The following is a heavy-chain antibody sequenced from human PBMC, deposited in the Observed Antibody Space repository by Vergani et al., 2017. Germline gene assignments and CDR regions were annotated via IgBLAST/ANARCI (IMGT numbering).Heavy chain of an antibody. D-gene: IGHD2/OR15-2a*01. V-gene: IGHV5-51*01. CDR3: ASNSMAGYYYYGMDV. J-gene: IGHJ6*02. Sequence: EVQLVQSGAEVKKPGESLKISCKGSGYSFTSYWIGWVRQMPGKGLEWMGIIYPGGSDTRYSPSFQGQVTISADKSISTAYLQWSSLKASDTAMYYCASNSMAGYYYYGMDVWGQGTTVTVSS. CDR1: GYSFTSYW. CDR2: IYPGGSDT.